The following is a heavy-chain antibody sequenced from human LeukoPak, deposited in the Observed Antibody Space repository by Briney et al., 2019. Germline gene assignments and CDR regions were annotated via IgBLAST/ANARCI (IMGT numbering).Heavy chain of an antibody. Sequence: SQTLSLTCAISGDSVSSNSATWTWIRQSPSRGLVWLGGTYFRSKWYNDSAESVKSRISINPDTSKNQFSLQLSSVTPEDTAVYYCARGLLVGHPYYCAMDVWGQGTTVSVSS. V-gene: IGHV6-1*01. D-gene: IGHD2-8*02. CDR3: ARGLLVGHPYYCAMDV. CDR2: TYFRSKWYN. J-gene: IGHJ6*02. CDR1: GDSVSSNSAT.